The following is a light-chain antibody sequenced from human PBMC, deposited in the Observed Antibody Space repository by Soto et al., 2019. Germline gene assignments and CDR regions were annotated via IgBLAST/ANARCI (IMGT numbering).Light chain of an antibody. CDR1: QSVTRN. V-gene: IGKV3-15*01. CDR3: QQYHHWPVT. J-gene: IGKJ4*01. CDR2: AAS. Sequence: EIVMTQSPATLSVSPGERVTLSCRASQSVTRNLAWYQHTPGQSPRLLISAASSGATGLPSRFSGSGSGTDFTHTISSLQSEDAAVYYCQQYHHWPVTFGGGTKVEIK.